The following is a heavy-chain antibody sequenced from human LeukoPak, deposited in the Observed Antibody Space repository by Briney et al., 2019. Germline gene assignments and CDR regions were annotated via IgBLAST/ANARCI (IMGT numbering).Heavy chain of an antibody. CDR3: ASPRDYYGSGSYYGRPFDY. CDR1: GYTFTSYA. J-gene: IGHJ4*02. CDR2: INTNTGNP. Sequence: GASVKVSCKASGYTFTSYAMNWVRQAPGQGLEWMGWINTNTGNPTYAQGFTGRFVFSVDTSVSTAYLQISSLKAEDTAVYYCASPRDYYGSGSYYGRPFDYWGQGTLVTVSS. V-gene: IGHV7-4-1*02. D-gene: IGHD3-10*01.